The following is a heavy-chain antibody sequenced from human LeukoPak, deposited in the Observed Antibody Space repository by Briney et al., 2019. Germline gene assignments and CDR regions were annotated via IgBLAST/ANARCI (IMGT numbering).Heavy chain of an antibody. CDR1: EYIFTGYY. J-gene: IGHJ4*02. V-gene: IGHV1-2*02. CDR3: ARGDY. Sequence: GASVKVSCKASEYIFTGYYMHCVRQAPGQGLEWMGWINPNSGGTNYAQKLQGRVTLTRNTSTSTAYMELRSLRSEDTAVYYCARGDYWGQGTLVTVSS. CDR2: INPNSGGT.